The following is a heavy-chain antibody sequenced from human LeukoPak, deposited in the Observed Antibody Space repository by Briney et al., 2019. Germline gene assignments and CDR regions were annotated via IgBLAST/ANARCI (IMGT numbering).Heavy chain of an antibody. CDR1: NFSISTDYY. CDR3: AKSNGYGLIDI. V-gene: IGHV4-38-2*02. D-gene: IGHD3-22*01. Sequence: SETLSLTCSVSNFSISTDYYWGWIRQSPGKALEWIGNIFYSGSTYYSPSLKSRVTISLDTSRNQFSLKLNSVTAADTAVYYCAKSNGYGLIDIWGQGTMVTVSS. J-gene: IGHJ3*02. CDR2: IFYSGST.